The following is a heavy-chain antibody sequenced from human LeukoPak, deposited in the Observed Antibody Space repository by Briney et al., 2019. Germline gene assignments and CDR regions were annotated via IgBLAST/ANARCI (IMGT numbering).Heavy chain of an antibody. J-gene: IGHJ4*02. D-gene: IGHD3-22*01. CDR3: ARFSYYYDSSGYSTTPLDY. V-gene: IGHV4-61*02. CDR1: GGSISSGSYY. CDR2: MHTSGST. Sequence: PSETLSLTCTVSGGSISSGSYYWSWIRQPAGEGLEWIGRMHTSGSTNYKPSLKSRVTISVDTSKNQFSLKLSSVTAADTAVYYCARFSYYYDSSGYSTTPLDYWGQGTLVTVSS.